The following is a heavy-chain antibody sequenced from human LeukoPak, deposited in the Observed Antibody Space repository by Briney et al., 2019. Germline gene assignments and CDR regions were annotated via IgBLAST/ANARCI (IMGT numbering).Heavy chain of an antibody. V-gene: IGHV1-69*04. CDR3: ARESRDYGDYGY. CDR2: IIPILGIA. Sequence: SVKVSCKVSGGTFSSYAISWVRQAPGQGLEWMGRIIPILGIANYAQKFQGRVTITADKSTSTAYMELSSLRSEDTAVYYCARESRDYGDYGYWGQGTLVTVSS. D-gene: IGHD4-17*01. CDR1: GGTFSSYA. J-gene: IGHJ4*02.